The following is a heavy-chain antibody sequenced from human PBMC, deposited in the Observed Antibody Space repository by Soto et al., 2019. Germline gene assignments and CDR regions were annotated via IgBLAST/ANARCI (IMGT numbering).Heavy chain of an antibody. J-gene: IGHJ4*02. Sequence: EVQLVESGGGLVQPGGSLRLSCAASGFTVSNTYMSWVRQAPGKGLEWVSVIYSGDNTYYADSVKGRFTISRDNSKNTLYLQMNSLRAEDTAVYYCVRPFFGDYTVTKTSDNLGQGTLVTVST. CDR3: VRPFFGDYTVTKTSDN. CDR2: IYSGDNT. D-gene: IGHD4-17*01. V-gene: IGHV3-66*04. CDR1: GFTVSNTY.